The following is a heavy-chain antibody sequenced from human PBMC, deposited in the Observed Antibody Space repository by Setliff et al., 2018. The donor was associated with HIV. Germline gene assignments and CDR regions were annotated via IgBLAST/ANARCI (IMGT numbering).Heavy chain of an antibody. V-gene: IGHV3-21*01. D-gene: IGHD4-17*01. Sequence: GGSLRLSCAGSGFTFSDAWITWVRQAPGKGLEWVSSISSSSSYIYYADSVKGRFTISRDNAKNSLFLQMNNLRVEDTAIYYCARPLYGGNSDIGGYWGQGTLVTVSS. CDR1: GFTFSDAW. J-gene: IGHJ4*02. CDR2: ISSSSSYI. CDR3: ARPLYGGNSDIGGY.